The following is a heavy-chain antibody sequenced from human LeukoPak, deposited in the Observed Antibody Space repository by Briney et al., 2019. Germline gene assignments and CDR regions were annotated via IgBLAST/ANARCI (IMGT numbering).Heavy chain of an antibody. CDR2: MNPNSGNT. J-gene: IGHJ6*02. V-gene: IGHV1-8*01. Sequence: ASVKVSCKASGYTFTSYDISWVRQATGQGLEWMGWMNPNSGNTGYAQKFQGRVTMTRNTSISTAYMELSSLRSEDTAVYYCASTTVTYYYYGMDVWGQGTTVTVSS. CDR1: GYTFTSYD. D-gene: IGHD4-11*01. CDR3: ASTTVTYYYYGMDV.